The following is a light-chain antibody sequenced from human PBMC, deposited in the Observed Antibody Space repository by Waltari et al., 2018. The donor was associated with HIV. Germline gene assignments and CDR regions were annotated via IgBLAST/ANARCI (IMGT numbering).Light chain of an antibody. CDR3: TSYTATTTYV. Sequence: QSALTQPASVSGSPGQSITISCTGTSSDVGHYNHVSWYQQLPDRAPKLMIYHVDIRPSGVSDRFSGSKSGNTASLTISGLQPEDEADYYCTSYTATTTYVFGTGTKVTVL. CDR2: HVD. CDR1: SSDVGHYNH. J-gene: IGLJ1*01. V-gene: IGLV2-14*03.